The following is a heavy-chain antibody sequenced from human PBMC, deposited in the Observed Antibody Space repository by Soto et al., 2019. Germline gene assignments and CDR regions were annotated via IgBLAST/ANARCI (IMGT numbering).Heavy chain of an antibody. D-gene: IGHD2-8*01. CDR2: VSSDGSDR. CDR1: EFTFSFYD. CDR3: AKGQPRYCTSNNCYWFDY. V-gene: IGHV3-30*18. Sequence: QVQLVESGGGVVQPGRSLRLSCAASEFTFSFYDMHWVRQAPGKGLEWVALVSSDGSDRYYADSVKGRFTIFRDNSKSTVYLQMNSLTTEDTAVYYCAKGQPRYCTSNNCYWFDYWGQGTLVTVSS. J-gene: IGHJ4*02.